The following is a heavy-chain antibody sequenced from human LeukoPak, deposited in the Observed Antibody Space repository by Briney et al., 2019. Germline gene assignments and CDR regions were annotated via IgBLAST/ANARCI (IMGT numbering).Heavy chain of an antibody. CDR2: IYYSGST. CDR3: ARDVSIATNDRSFDI. D-gene: IGHD2-8*01. Sequence: KSSETLSLTCTVSGGSINNSYWSWIRQPPGKGLEYIGYIYYSGSTNYNPSLKSRATISVDTSKNQFSLKLSSVTAADTAVYYCARDVSIATNDRSFDIWGQGTVVTVSS. J-gene: IGHJ3*02. CDR1: GGSINNSY. V-gene: IGHV4-59*01.